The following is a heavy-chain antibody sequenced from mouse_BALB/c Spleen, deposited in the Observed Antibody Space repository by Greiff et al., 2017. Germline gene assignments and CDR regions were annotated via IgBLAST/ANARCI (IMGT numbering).Heavy chain of an antibody. CDR3: ARDRSTGDYYAMDY. V-gene: IGHV5-4*02. D-gene: IGHD4-1*01. Sequence: EVMLVESGGGLVKPGGSLKLSCAASGFTFSDYYMYWVRQTPEKRLEWVATISAGGSYTYYPDSVKGRFTISRDNAKNNLYLQMSSLKSEDTAMYYCARDRSTGDYYAMDYWGQGTSVTVSS. J-gene: IGHJ4*01. CDR1: GFTFSDYY. CDR2: ISAGGSYT.